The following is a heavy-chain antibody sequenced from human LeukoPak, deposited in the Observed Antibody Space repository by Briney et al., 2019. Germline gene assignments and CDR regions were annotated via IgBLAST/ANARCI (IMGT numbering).Heavy chain of an antibody. V-gene: IGHV3-23*01. D-gene: IGHD1-1*01. CDR2: VSGSGGAT. CDR1: GCTFNNYA. CDR3: AKTRGGTYKYYMDV. Sequence: GGSLRLSCAASGCTFNNYAMSWVRQAPGRGLEWLSYVSGSGGATYYAASVKGRFTISRDNSKNTVYLQMGSLRAEDTAVYYCAKTRGGTYKYYMDVWGNGTTVTVSS. J-gene: IGHJ6*03.